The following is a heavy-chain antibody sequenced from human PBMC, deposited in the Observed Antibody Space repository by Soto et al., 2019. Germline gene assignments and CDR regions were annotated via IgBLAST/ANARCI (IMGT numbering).Heavy chain of an antibody. J-gene: IGHJ4*02. CDR2: ISSTSTYT. V-gene: IGHV3-21*01. CDR1: RFTFSNYS. CDR3: ARVAANDPKFDY. Sequence: PGGTLRLSCAASRFTFSNYSMSWVRQDPGTGLEWVSSISSTSTYTYYPDSLKGRFTISRDNSKNSLYLQMNGLRAEDTGVYYCARVAANDPKFDYWGQGTLVTVSS. D-gene: IGHD1-1*01.